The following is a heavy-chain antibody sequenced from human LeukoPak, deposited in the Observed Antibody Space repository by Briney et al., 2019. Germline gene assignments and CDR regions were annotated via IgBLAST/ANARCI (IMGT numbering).Heavy chain of an antibody. J-gene: IGHJ4*02. CDR1: GFTFSSYA. CDR2: ISGSGGST. Sequence: GGSLRLSCAASGFTFSSYAMSWVRQAPGKGLEWVSAISGSGGSTYYADSAKGRFTISRDNSKNTLYLQMNSLRAEDTAVYYCAKMGYQLLFLDYWGQGTLVTVSS. V-gene: IGHV3-23*01. CDR3: AKMGYQLLFLDY. D-gene: IGHD2-2*01.